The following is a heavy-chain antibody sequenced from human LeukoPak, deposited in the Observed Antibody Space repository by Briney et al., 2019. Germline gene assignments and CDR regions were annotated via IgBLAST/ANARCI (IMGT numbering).Heavy chain of an antibody. V-gene: IGHV4-59*01. D-gene: IGHD5-24*01. Sequence: PSETLSLTCTVSGSSISSYYWSWIRQPPGKGLEWIAYIYYSGSTDYKPSLKSRLTISVDTSKNQFSLKLSSVTAADTAVYYCARWLHHFDYWGQGTLVTVSS. CDR1: GSSISSYY. CDR3: ARWLHHFDY. J-gene: IGHJ4*02. CDR2: IYYSGST.